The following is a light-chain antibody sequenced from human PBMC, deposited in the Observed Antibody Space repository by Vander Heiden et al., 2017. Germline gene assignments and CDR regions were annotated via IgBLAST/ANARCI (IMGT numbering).Light chain of an antibody. J-gene: IGKJ3*01. CDR3: QQYDNLPFFT. Sequence: DIQMTQSQSSLSASVGDRVTITCQASQDISNYLNWYQQKPGKAPKLLIYDASNLETGVPSRFSGSGYGTDFTFTISSLQPEDIATYYCQQYDNLPFFTFGHGTKVDIK. CDR1: QDISNY. CDR2: DAS. V-gene: IGKV1-33*01.